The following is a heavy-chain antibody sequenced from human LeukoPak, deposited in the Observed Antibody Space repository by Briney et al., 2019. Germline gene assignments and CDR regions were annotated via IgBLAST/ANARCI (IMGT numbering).Heavy chain of an antibody. CDR2: INYSGNT. V-gene: IGHV4-39*01. Sequence: PSETLSLTCTVSGGSLNSNSYYWGWIRQPPGKGLEWIGSINYSGNTYYNPSLKSRVTISVDTSKNQFSLNLSSVTAAETSIYYCAGSYSSTWYSTFDTWGQGTMVTVSS. J-gene: IGHJ3*02. D-gene: IGHD6-13*01. CDR1: GGSLNSNSYY. CDR3: AGSYSSTWYSTFDT.